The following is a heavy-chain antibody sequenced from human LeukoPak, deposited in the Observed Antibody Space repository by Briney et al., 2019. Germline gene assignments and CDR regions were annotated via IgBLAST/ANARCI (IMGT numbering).Heavy chain of an antibody. D-gene: IGHD2-2*01. V-gene: IGHV3-7*01. CDR2: IKQDGSEK. CDR3: ARDWVVPTTYYFDC. J-gene: IGHJ4*02. Sequence: GSLRLSCAASGFTFSSYWMSWVRQAPGKGLEWVANIKQDGSEKYYVASVTGRFTISRDNAKNSLYLQMNSLRAEDTAVYYCARDWVVPTTYYFDCWGQGTLVTVSS. CDR1: GFTFSSYW.